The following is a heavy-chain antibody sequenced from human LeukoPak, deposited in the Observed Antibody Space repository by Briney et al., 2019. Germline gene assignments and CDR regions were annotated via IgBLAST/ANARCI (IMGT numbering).Heavy chain of an antibody. Sequence: GGSLRLSCAASGFTFSTYWMSWVRQAPGKGLEWVANIKQDGSEKYYVDSVKGRFTISRDNAKNSLYLQMNSLRAEDTAMYYGARDSAGNDYWGQGTLVTVSS. CDR2: IKQDGSEK. CDR1: GFTFSTYW. D-gene: IGHD6-13*01. J-gene: IGHJ4*02. V-gene: IGHV3-7*01. CDR3: ARDSAGNDY.